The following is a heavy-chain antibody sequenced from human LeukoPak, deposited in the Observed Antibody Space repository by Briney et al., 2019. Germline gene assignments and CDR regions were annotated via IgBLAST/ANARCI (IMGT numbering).Heavy chain of an antibody. V-gene: IGHV4-59*01. CDR3: ARDFPADY. CDR1: GGSISSYY. J-gene: IGHJ4*02. Sequence: SETLSLTCTVSGGSISSYYWSWVRQPPGKGLEWIGYIYYSGSTNYNPSLKSRVTISVDTSKNQFSLKLSSVTAADTAVYYCARDFPADYWGQGTLVTVSS. CDR2: IYYSGST.